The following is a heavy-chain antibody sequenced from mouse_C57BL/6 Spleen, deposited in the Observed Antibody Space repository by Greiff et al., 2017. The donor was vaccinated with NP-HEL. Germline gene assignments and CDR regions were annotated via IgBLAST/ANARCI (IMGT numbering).Heavy chain of an antibody. CDR3: ASYYGSSYWFAY. V-gene: IGHV5-17*01. Sequence: EVKLVESGGGLVKPGGSLKLSCAASGFTFSDYGMHWVRQAPEKGLEWVAYISSGSSTIYYADTVKGRFTISRDNAKNTLFLQMTSLRSEDTAMYYCASYYGSSYWFAYWGQGTLVTVSA. J-gene: IGHJ3*01. CDR1: GFTFSDYG. D-gene: IGHD1-1*01. CDR2: ISSGSSTI.